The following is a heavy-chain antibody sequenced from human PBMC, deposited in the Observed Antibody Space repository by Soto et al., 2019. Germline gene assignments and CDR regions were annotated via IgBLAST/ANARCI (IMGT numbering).Heavy chain of an antibody. J-gene: IGHJ6*02. CDR3: AKDRQPSRSSSWYQVGYYYGMDV. D-gene: IGHD6-13*01. V-gene: IGHV4-39*07. CDR1: GGSIGSSSYY. CDR2: IYDSGST. Sequence: SETLSLTCTVSGGSIGSSSYYWGWIRQPPGKGLEWIGYIYDSGSTYYNPSLKSRVTISVDTSKNQFSLKLSSVTAADTAVYYCAKDRQPSRSSSWYQVGYYYGMDVWGQGTTVTVSS.